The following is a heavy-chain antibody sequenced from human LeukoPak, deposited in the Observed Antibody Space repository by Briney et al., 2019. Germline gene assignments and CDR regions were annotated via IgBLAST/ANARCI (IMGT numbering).Heavy chain of an antibody. D-gene: IGHD4-23*01. V-gene: IGHV3-7*01. CDR2: IKQDGSEK. CDR3: ARLDYGANSGVDY. CDR1: GFTFTTYW. J-gene: IGHJ4*02. Sequence: GGSLRLSCAASGFTFTTYWMSWVRQAPGKGLEWVANIKQDGSEKYYVDSVKGRFTISRDNAKNSLYLQMNSLRAEDTAVYYCARLDYGANSGVDYWGQGTLVTVSS.